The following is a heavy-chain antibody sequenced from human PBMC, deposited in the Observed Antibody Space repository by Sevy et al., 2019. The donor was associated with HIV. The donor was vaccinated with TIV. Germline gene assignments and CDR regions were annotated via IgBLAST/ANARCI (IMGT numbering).Heavy chain of an antibody. CDR3: ARDPLGDGMDV. CDR2: IYSGGST. V-gene: IGHV3-53*01. Sequence: GGSLRLSCAASGFTVSSNYMSWVRQAPGKGLEWVSVIYSGGSTYYADSVKGRFTISRDNSKNTLYLQMNSLRADDTAVYYCARDPLGDGMDVWGQGTTVIVSS. D-gene: IGHD3-10*01. CDR1: GFTVSSNY. J-gene: IGHJ6*02.